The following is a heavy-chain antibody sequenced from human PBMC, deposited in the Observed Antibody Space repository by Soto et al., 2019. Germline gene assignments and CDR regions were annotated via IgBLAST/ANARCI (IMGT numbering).Heavy chain of an antibody. CDR2: ISGSGGST. CDR1: GFTFSSYA. Sequence: GGSLRLSCAASGFTFSSYAMSWVRQAPGKGLEWVSAISGSGGSTYYADSVKGRFTISRDNSKNTLYLQMNSLRAEDTAVYYCAKDQAGPVTTSLFDYWGQGTLVTVSS. J-gene: IGHJ4*02. CDR3: AKDQAGPVTTSLFDY. V-gene: IGHV3-23*01. D-gene: IGHD4-17*01.